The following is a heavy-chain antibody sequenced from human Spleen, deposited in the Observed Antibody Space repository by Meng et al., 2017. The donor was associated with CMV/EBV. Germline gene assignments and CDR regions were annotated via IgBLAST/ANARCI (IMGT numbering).Heavy chain of an antibody. J-gene: IGHJ5*02. D-gene: IGHD4-23*01. CDR1: GDSISSYY. CDR2: IYYSGST. CDR3: AREQRGGGWFDP. V-gene: IGHV4-59*01. Sequence: SETLSLTCTVSGDSISSYYWSWIRQPPGKGLEWIGYIYYSGSTKYNPSLKSRLTISIDTSKKQFSLKLSSVTATDTAVYYCAREQRGGGWFDPWGQGMLVTVSS.